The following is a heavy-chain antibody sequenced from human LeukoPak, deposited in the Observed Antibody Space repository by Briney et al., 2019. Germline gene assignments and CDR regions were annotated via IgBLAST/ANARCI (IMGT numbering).Heavy chain of an antibody. D-gene: IGHD2-2*01. V-gene: IGHV3-21*01. J-gene: IGHJ6*03. CDR1: GFTFSTYS. CDR3: ARYCSSSRCLYYYHMDV. CDR2: ISSGSSYI. Sequence: GGSLRLSCTASGFTFSTYSMNWVRQAPGKGLEWVSSISSGSSYIYYADSVKGRFTISRDDAKNSLYLQMNSLRAEDTAVYYCARYCSSSRCLYYYHMDVWGKGTTVTVSS.